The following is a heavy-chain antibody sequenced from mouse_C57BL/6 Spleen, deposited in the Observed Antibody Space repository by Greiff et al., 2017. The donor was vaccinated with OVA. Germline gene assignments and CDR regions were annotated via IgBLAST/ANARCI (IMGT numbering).Heavy chain of an antibody. J-gene: IGHJ4*01. CDR1: GYTFTSYW. CDR3: AIYYGNPYYYAMDY. V-gene: IGHV1-64*01. D-gene: IGHD2-1*01. CDR2: IHPNSGST. Sequence: VQLQQSGAELVKPGASVKLSCKASGYTFTSYWMRWVKQRPGQGLEWIGMIHPNSGSTNYNEKFKSKATLTVDKSSSTAYMQLSSLTSEDSAVYYCAIYYGNPYYYAMDYWGQGTSVTVSS.